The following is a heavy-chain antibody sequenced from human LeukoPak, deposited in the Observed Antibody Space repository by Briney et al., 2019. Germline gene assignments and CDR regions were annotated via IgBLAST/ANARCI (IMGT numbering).Heavy chain of an antibody. D-gene: IGHD2-21*02. Sequence: ASVKVSCKAPGYTFTSYGISWVRQAPGQGLEWMGWISAYNGNTNYAQKLQGRVTMTTDTSTSTAYMELRSLRSDDTAVYYCARVVTAINNLDYWGQGTLSPSPQ. J-gene: IGHJ4*02. CDR3: ARVVTAINNLDY. V-gene: IGHV1-18*01. CDR2: ISAYNGNT. CDR1: GYTFTSYG.